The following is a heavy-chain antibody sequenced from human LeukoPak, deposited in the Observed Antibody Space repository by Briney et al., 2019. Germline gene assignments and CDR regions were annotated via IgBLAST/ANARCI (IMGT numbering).Heavy chain of an antibody. CDR1: GXTFSSYG. J-gene: IGHJ4*02. V-gene: IGHV3-30*18. CDR2: ISYDGSNK. Sequence: GGSLRLSCAASGXTFSSYGMHWVRQAPGKGLEWVAVISYDGSNKYYADSVKGRFTISRDNSKNTLYLQMNSLRAEDTAVYYCAKDQGSIAARPGGTNFDYWGQGTLVTVSS. CDR3: AKDQGSIAARPGGTNFDY. D-gene: IGHD6-6*01.